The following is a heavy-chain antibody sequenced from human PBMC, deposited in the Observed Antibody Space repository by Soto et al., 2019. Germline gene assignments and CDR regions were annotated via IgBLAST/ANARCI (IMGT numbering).Heavy chain of an antibody. CDR1: GFTFSSYA. D-gene: IGHD3-22*01. J-gene: IGHJ4*02. Sequence: PGGSLRLSCAASGFTFSSYAMSWVRQAPGKGLEWVSAISGSGGSTYYADSVKGRFTVSRDNSKNTLYLQMNSLRAEDTAVYYCAKDVVYYDSSGSSYFDYWGQGTLVTVSS. CDR3: AKDVVYYDSSGSSYFDY. V-gene: IGHV3-23*01. CDR2: ISGSGGST.